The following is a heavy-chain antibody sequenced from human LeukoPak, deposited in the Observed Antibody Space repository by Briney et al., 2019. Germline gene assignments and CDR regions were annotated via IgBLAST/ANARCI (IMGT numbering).Heavy chain of an antibody. J-gene: IGHJ4*02. CDR2: IKQDGSEK. CDR1: GFTFSSYW. D-gene: IGHD1-1*01. CDR3: ARDVEFPRVSYLDY. V-gene: IGHV3-7*01. Sequence: GGSLRLSCAASGFTFSSYWMSWVRQAPGKGLEWVANIKQDGSEKYYVDSVKGRSTISRDNAKNSLYPQMNSLRAEDTAVYYCARDVEFPRVSYLDYWGQGTLVTVSS.